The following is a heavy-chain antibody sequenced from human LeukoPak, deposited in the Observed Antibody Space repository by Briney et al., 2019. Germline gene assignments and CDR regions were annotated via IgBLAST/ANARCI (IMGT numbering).Heavy chain of an antibody. J-gene: IGHJ4*02. CDR3: ARDLLPLDY. Sequence: SETLSLTCTVSGGSISSYYWSWIRQPPGKGLGWIGYIYYSGSTNYNPSLKSRVTISVDTSKNQFSLKLSSVTAADTAVYYCARDLLPLDYWGQGTLVTVSS. V-gene: IGHV4-59*01. CDR2: IYYSGST. D-gene: IGHD2-15*01. CDR1: GGSISSYY.